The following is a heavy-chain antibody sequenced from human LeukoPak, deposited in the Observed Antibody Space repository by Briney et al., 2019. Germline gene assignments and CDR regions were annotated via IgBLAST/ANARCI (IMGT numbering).Heavy chain of an antibody. CDR3: ARSGRILRFLEWTMAQLVDY. CDR1: GGSFSGYY. V-gene: IGHV4-34*01. D-gene: IGHD3-3*01. CDR2: INHSGST. J-gene: IGHJ4*02. Sequence: SETLSLTCAVYGGSFSGYYWSWIRQPPGKGLEWIGEINHSGSTNYNPSLKSRVTISVDTSKNQFSLKLSSVTAADTAVYYCARSGRILRFLEWTMAQLVDYWGQGTLVTVSS.